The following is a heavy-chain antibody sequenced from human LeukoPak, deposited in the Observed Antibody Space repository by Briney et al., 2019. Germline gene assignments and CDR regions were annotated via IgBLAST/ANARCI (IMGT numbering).Heavy chain of an antibody. D-gene: IGHD3-9*01. Sequence: GGSLRLSCAASGFTFSSYSMNWVRQAPGKGLEWVSSISSSSSYIYYAGSVKGRFTISRDNAKNSLYLQMNSLRAKDTAVYYCARDDILTGQPWNYWGQGTLVTVSS. J-gene: IGHJ4*02. V-gene: IGHV3-21*01. CDR1: GFTFSSYS. CDR2: ISSSSSYI. CDR3: ARDDILTGQPWNY.